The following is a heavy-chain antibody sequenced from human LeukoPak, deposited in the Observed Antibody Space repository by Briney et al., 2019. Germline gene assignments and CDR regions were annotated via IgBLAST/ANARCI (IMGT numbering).Heavy chain of an antibody. CDR3: ARVYCSSTSCPENWFDP. D-gene: IGHD2-2*01. J-gene: IGHJ5*02. Sequence: KRGESLKISCKGSGYSFTSYWIGWVRQMPGKGLEWMGIIYPGDSDTRYSPSLQGQVTISADKSISTAYLQWSSLKASDTAMYYCARVYCSSTSCPENWFDPWGQGTLVTVSS. V-gene: IGHV5-51*01. CDR2: IYPGDSDT. CDR1: GYSFTSYW.